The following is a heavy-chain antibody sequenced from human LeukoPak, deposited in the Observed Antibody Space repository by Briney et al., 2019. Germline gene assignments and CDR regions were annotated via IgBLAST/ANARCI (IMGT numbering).Heavy chain of an antibody. J-gene: IGHJ4*02. Sequence: SETLSLTCSVSGYSISSYNYWGWIRQPPGKGLEWIGSIYHSGSTYYNPSLKSRVTISVDKSKNQFSLKLSSVTAADTAVYYCARASHDYGDYSHFDYWGQGTLVTVSS. CDR1: GYSISSYNY. D-gene: IGHD4-17*01. CDR3: ARASHDYGDYSHFDY. V-gene: IGHV4-38-2*02. CDR2: IYHSGST.